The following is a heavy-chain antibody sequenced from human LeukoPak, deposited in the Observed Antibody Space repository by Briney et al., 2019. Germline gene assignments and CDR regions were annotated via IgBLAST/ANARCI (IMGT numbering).Heavy chain of an antibody. CDR2: IGPTGSDR. D-gene: IGHD1-14*01. J-gene: IGHJ4*02. CDR3: ATETNGRHYDY. V-gene: IGHV3-21*06. CDR1: GLTFSTSG. Sequence: GGSLRLSCTASGLTFSTSGFNWVRQAPGKGLEWVASIGPTGSDRYHADSIKGRFTISRDNANNFLYLQLNSLRAEDTAVYYCATETNGRHYDYWGQGTLLTVSS.